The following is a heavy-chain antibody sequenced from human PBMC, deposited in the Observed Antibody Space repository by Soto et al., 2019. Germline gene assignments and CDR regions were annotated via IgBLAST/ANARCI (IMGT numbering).Heavy chain of an antibody. CDR2: VIPLFDTA. Sequence: QVQVVQSVAEVKKPGSSVKVSCTVSGGIFTNNAISWVRHAPGQGLEWLGGVIPLFDTAYYAQIFRGRLRISADGATTTAYMELSGMTSADTSVYFCATGGHNDGYNFYHGMDVWGKGPTVTVSA. CDR1: GGIFTNNA. V-gene: IGHV1-69*01. CDR3: ATGGHNDGYNFYHGMDV. D-gene: IGHD3-16*01. J-gene: IGHJ6*04.